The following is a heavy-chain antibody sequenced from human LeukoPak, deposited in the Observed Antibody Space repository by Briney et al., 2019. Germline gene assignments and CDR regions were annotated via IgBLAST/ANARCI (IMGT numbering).Heavy chain of an antibody. CDR2: IYYSGST. Sequence: LETLSLTCIVSGGSINNYYWSWIRQPPGKGLEWIGHIYYSGSTDYNPSLKSRVTISVDTSKNQFSLKLNSVTAADTAVYYCARHRGPAADFFCDYWGQGALVTVSS. CDR3: ARHRGPAADFFCDY. J-gene: IGHJ4*02. D-gene: IGHD2-2*01. CDR1: GGSINNYY. V-gene: IGHV4-59*08.